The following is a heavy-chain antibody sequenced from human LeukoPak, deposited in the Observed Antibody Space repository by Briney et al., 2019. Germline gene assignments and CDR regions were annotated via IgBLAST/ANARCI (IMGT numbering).Heavy chain of an antibody. D-gene: IGHD3-22*01. Sequence: PGGSLRLSCAASGFTFSSYSMNWVRQAPGKGLEWVSSISSSSSYIYYADSVKGRFTISRDNAKNSLYLQMNSLRAEDTAVYYCARGRYDSGGYYAIFDYWGQGTLVTVSS. CDR1: GFTFSSYS. J-gene: IGHJ4*02. CDR2: ISSSSSYI. V-gene: IGHV3-21*01. CDR3: ARGRYDSGGYYAIFDY.